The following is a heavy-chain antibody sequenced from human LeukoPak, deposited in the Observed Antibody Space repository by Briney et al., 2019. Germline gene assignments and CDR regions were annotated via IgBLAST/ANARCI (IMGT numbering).Heavy chain of an antibody. D-gene: IGHD3-10*01. V-gene: IGHV4-34*01. CDR3: ASRRGVTMIRGAGYMDV. J-gene: IGHJ6*03. CDR2: INHSGST. CDR1: GGSFSGYY. Sequence: SETLSLTCAVSGGSFSGYYWNWIRQPPGKGLQWIGEINHSGSTNYKSSLKSRVIISVDTSKNQFPLKLSSVTAADTAVYYCASRRGVTMIRGAGYMDVWSKGTAVTVSS.